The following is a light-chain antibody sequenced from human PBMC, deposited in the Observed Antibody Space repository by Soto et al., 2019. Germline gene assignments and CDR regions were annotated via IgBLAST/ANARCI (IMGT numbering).Light chain of an antibody. Sequence: VMTQSPATLSVSPGERAALSCGASPSVSTNLAWYQQKPGQPPRLLIFDASTRATGVPARFSGSGSGTEFTLTVSSLQSEDIAVYFCQQYNNWPPNFGQGTRLEIK. CDR2: DAS. CDR1: PSVSTN. V-gene: IGKV3-15*01. CDR3: QQYNNWPPN. J-gene: IGKJ5*01.